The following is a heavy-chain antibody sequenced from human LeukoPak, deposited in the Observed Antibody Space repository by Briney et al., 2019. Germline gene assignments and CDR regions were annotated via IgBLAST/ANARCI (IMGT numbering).Heavy chain of an antibody. V-gene: IGHV5-51*01. Sequence: GESLKSSCQASGYSFSDYWIAWVRQMPGKGLEWMGVIYPGDSESRYSPSFQGQVTISVDKSISTAYVQWSSLKASDTAIYYCARRRAAAGTDFDYWGQGTLVTVSS. D-gene: IGHD6-13*01. J-gene: IGHJ4*02. CDR3: ARRRAAAGTDFDY. CDR2: IYPGDSES. CDR1: GYSFSDYW.